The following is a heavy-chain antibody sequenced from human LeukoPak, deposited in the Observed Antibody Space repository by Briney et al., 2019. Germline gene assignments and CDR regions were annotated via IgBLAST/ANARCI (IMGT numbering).Heavy chain of an antibody. CDR2: IKPDGSAQ. Sequence: GGSLRLSWATLGFILSDNWRSGVGGAPGRGLEGVANIKPDGSAQYYTASAKGRFTVSRVNATNSLYLQMNSLRVEATALYYCARANNSSWHNWGQGTLVTVSS. D-gene: IGHD6-13*01. V-gene: IGHV3-7*01. CDR3: ARANNSSWHN. CDR1: GFILSDNW. J-gene: IGHJ4*02.